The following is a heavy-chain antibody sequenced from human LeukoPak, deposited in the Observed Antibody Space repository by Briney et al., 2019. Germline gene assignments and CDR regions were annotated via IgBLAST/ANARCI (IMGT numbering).Heavy chain of an antibody. CDR2: INPDGRDT. CDR1: GFTFSSYA. J-gene: IGHJ1*01. V-gene: IGHV3-7*01. D-gene: IGHD2-21*02. CDR3: TSWGDTTAEYFQR. Sequence: GGSLRLSCAASGFTFSSYAMSWVRQAPGKGLEWVAHINPDGRDTYYVDSVKGRFIISRDNAQNSMYLQMNSLRVEDTAVYYCTSWGDTTAEYFQRWGQGTLVTVSS.